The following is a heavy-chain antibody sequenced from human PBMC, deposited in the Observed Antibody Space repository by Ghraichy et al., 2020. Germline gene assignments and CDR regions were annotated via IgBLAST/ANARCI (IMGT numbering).Heavy chain of an antibody. CDR1: GGSISSSSYY. J-gene: IGHJ5*02. Sequence: SETLSLTCTVSGGSISSSSYYWGWIRQPPGKGLEWIGSIYYSGSTYYNPSLKSRVTISVDTSKNQFSLKLSSVTAADTAVYYCARVGYDFWSGYKPENWFDPWGQGTLVTVSS. CDR3: ARVGYDFWSGYKPENWFDP. CDR2: IYYSGST. V-gene: IGHV4-39*01. D-gene: IGHD3-3*01.